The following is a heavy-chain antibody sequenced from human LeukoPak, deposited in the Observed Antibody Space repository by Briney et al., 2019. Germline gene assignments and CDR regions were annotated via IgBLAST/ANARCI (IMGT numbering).Heavy chain of an antibody. V-gene: IGHV3-7*01. D-gene: IGHD3-10*01. CDR2: IKEDGSEK. CDR1: GFTFSNYW. J-gene: IGHJ4*02. CDR3: TRGSSVSG. Sequence: GGSLRLSCAASGFTFSNYWMSWVRQAPGKGLEWVAKIKEDGSEKYYVDSVKGRFTISRDNAKNSLYLQMNSLRAEDTAVYYCTRGSSVSGWGQGTLVTVSS.